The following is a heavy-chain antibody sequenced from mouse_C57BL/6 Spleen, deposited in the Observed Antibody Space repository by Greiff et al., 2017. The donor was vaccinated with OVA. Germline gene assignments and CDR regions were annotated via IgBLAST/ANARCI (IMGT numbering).Heavy chain of an antibody. CDR3: TRQGLPYYYARDY. V-gene: IGHV6-6*01. J-gene: IGHJ4*01. CDR1: GFTFSDAW. Sequence: EVHLVESGGGLVQPGGSMKLSCAASGFTFSDAWMDWVRQSPEKGLEWVAEIRNKANNHATYYAESVKGRFTISRDDSKSSVYLQMNSLRAEDTGMYYCTRQGLPYYYARDYWGQGTSVTVSS. D-gene: IGHD2-4*01. CDR2: IRNKANNHAT.